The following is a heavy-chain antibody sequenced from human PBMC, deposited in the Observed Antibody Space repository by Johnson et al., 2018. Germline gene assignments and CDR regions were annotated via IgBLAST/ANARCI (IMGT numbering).Heavy chain of an antibody. D-gene: IGHD6-13*01. CDR1: GFTFSSYA. CDR2: ISGSGDST. V-gene: IGHV3-23*04. CDR3: AKGRYSSTWQFGDY. J-gene: IGHJ4*02. Sequence: EVQLVESGGGSVQXGGSLGLSCAASGFTFSSYAMGWVRQAPGKGLEWVSSISGSGDSTYYGDSVKGRLTISRDNSTNMLYLQMNSLRADDTAVYYCAKGRYSSTWQFGDYWGQGTLVTVSS.